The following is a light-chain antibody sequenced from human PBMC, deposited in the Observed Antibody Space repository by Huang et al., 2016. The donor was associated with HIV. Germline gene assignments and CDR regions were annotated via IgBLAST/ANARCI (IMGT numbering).Light chain of an antibody. V-gene: IGKV3-11*01. CDR2: DAS. CDR3: QQRSVWPPTLT. J-gene: IGKJ4*01. Sequence: EIVLTQSPATLSLSPGERATLSCRASQSVNTQLAWFKQRPGQAPRLLIYDASTRATGIPARFSGSGSGTDFTLTISSLEPADVAVYYCQQRSVWPPTLTFGGGTRVEIK. CDR1: QSVNTQ.